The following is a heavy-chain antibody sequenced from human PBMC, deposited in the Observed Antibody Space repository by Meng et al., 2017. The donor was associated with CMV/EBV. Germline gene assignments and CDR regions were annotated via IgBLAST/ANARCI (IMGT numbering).Heavy chain of an antibody. J-gene: IGHJ2*01. V-gene: IGHV4-61*01. D-gene: IGHD7-27*01. Sequence: TVCGGSVSSGSSYWSWIRQPPGKGLEWIGYIYYSGSTNYNPSLKSRVTISVDTSKNQFSLKLSSVTAADTAVYYCARPKTGRYWYFDLWGRGTLVTVSS. CDR1: GGSVSSGSSY. CDR2: IYYSGST. CDR3: ARPKTGRYWYFDL.